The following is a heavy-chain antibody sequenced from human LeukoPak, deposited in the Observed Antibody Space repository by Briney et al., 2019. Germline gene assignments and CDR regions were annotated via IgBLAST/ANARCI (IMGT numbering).Heavy chain of an antibody. CDR3: ARDYDILTGYYLGGSEIGFDY. CDR1: GFTFSSYE. CDR2: ISSSGSTI. D-gene: IGHD3-9*01. V-gene: IGHV3-48*03. Sequence: GGSLRLSCAASGFTFSSYEMNWVRQAPGKGLEWVSYISSSGSTIYYADSVKGRFTISRDNAKNSLYLQMNSLRAEDTAVYYCARDYDILTGYYLGGSEIGFDYWGQGTLVTVSS. J-gene: IGHJ4*02.